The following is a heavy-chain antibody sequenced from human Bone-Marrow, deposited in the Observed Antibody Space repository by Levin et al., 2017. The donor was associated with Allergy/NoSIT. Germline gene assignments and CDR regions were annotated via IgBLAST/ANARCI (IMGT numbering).Heavy chain of an antibody. D-gene: IGHD3-16*02. CDR1: GFSLSTTGVG. CDR2: IYWDDDK. CDR3: AHVLITYGGIIGDDAFDI. J-gene: IGHJ3*02. Sequence: SGPTLVKPTQPLTLTCSFSGFSLSTTGVGVGWIRQPPGEALEWLAVIYWDDDKRYRPSLRSRLTIAKDTSKNQVVLTMTNMDPVDTATYYCAHVLITYGGIIGDDAFDIWGPGTLVTVSS. V-gene: IGHV2-5*02.